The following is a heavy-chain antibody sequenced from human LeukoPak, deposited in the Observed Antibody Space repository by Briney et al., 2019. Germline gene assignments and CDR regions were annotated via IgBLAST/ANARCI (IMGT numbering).Heavy chain of an antibody. V-gene: IGHV3-23*01. J-gene: IGHJ4*02. CDR2: ISGSGDRT. CDR1: GFTFSNYA. CDR3: AKDRIPVAGRQDIWDY. D-gene: IGHD6-19*01. Sequence: GGSLRLSCVGAGFTFSNYAMTWVRQAPGKGLGWVSGISGSGDRTYYADSVKGRFTISRDNSQNTLYLQMNSLTDDGSAVYYCAKDRIPVAGRQDIWDYWGEGTLVTVSS.